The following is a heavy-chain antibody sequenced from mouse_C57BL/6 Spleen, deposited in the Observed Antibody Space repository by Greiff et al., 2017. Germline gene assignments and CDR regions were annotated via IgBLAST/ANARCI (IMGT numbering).Heavy chain of an antibody. CDR3: ECMNGCYFDY. D-gene: IGHD2-10*02. V-gene: IGHV1-55*01. J-gene: IGHJ2*01. Sequence: QVQLKQPGAELVKPGASVKMSCKASGYTFTSYWITWVKQRPEQGLEWIGDIYPGSGSTNYNEKFKSKATLTVDTSSSTAYMQLSSLTSEDSAVYYCECMNGCYFDYWGQGTTLTVSS. CDR1: GYTFTSYW. CDR2: IYPGSGST.